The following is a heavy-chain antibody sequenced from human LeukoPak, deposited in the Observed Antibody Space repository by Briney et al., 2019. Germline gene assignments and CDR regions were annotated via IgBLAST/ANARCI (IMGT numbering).Heavy chain of an antibody. Sequence: SETLSLTCTVSGGSISSYYWSWIRQPPGKGLEWIGYIYYSGSTNYNPSLKSRVTISVDTSKNQFSLKLSSVTAADTAVYYCARDFGVAAAGTENWFDPWGQGTLVTVSS. CDR2: IYYSGST. J-gene: IGHJ5*02. CDR1: GGSISSYY. CDR3: ARDFGVAAAGTENWFDP. D-gene: IGHD6-13*01. V-gene: IGHV4-59*01.